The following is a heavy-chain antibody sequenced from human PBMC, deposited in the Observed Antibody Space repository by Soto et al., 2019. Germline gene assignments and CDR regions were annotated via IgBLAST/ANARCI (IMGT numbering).Heavy chain of an antibody. Sequence: SETLSLTCTVSGGSISSGEYYWSWIRQPPGKGLEWIGYIYYSGSTYYNPSLKSRVTISVDTSKNQFSLKLSSVTAADTAVYYCASHQGYDAFDIWGQGTMVTVSS. D-gene: IGHD3-22*01. J-gene: IGHJ3*02. CDR2: IYYSGST. CDR1: GGSISSGEYY. CDR3: ASHQGYDAFDI. V-gene: IGHV4-30-4*01.